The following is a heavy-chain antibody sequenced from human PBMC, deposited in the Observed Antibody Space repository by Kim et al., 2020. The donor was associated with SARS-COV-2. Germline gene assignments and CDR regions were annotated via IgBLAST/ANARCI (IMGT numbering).Heavy chain of an antibody. CDR2: IWYDGSNK. D-gene: IGHD6-6*01. CDR1: GFTFSSYG. Sequence: GGSLRLSCAASGFTFSSYGMHWVRQAPGKGLEWVAVIWYDGSNKYYADSVKGRFTISRDNSKNTLYLQMNSLRAEDTAVYYCARDRGTRYSSSFKGIYYYGMDVWGQGTTVTVSS. J-gene: IGHJ6*02. V-gene: IGHV3-33*01. CDR3: ARDRGTRYSSSFKGIYYYGMDV.